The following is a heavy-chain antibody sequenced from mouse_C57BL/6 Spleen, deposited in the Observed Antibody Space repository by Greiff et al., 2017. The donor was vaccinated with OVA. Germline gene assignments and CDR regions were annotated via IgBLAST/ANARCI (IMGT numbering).Heavy chain of an antibody. J-gene: IGHJ2*01. CDR1: GYTFTSYW. CDR2: IDPSDSYT. D-gene: IGHD1-3*01. V-gene: IGHV1-69*01. Sequence: QVQLQHPGAELVMPGASVKLSCKASGYTFTSYWMHWVKQRPGQGLEWIGEIDPSDSYTNYNQKFKGKSTLTVDKSSSTAYMQLSSLTSEDSAVYYCARKSSTLYYFDYWGQGTTLTVSS. CDR3: ARKSSTLYYFDY.